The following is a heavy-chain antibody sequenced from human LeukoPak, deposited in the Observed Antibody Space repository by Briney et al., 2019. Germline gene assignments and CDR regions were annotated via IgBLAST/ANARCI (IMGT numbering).Heavy chain of an antibody. CDR1: GYSFTSYW. CDR2: IYPGDSDT. V-gene: IGHV5-51*01. Sequence: GESLKISCKGSGYSFTSYWIGWVRQMPGKGLEWMGIIYPGDSDTRYGPSFQGQVTISADKSISTAYLQWSSLKASDTAMYYCARWGFSSGYYASFFDYWGQGALVTVSS. CDR3: ARWGFSSGYYASFFDY. D-gene: IGHD3-22*01. J-gene: IGHJ4*02.